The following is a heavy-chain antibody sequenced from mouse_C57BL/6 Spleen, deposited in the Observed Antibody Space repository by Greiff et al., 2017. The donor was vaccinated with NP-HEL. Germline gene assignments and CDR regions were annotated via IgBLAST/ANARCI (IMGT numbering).Heavy chain of an antibody. Sequence: VQLKQSGPGLVQPSQSLSITCTVSGFSLTSYGVHWVRQSPGKGLEWLGVIWSGGSTDYNAAFISRLSISKDNSKSQVFFKMNSLQADDTAIYYCARNYYSNYDWYFDVWGTGTTVTVSS. D-gene: IGHD2-5*01. J-gene: IGHJ1*03. CDR1: GFSLTSYG. CDR2: IWSGGST. CDR3: ARNYYSNYDWYFDV. V-gene: IGHV2-2*01.